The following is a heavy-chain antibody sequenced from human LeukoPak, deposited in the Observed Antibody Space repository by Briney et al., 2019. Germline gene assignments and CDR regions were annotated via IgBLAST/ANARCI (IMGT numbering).Heavy chain of an antibody. D-gene: IGHD3-10*02. V-gene: IGHV4-34*01. Sequence: PSETLSLTCAVYGGSFSGYYWSWIRQPPGKGLEWIGEINHSGSTNYNPSLKSRVTISVDTSKNQFSLKLSSVTAADTAVYYCARGLGSVRALQFDYWGQGTLVTVSS. CDR3: ARGLGSVRALQFDY. CDR1: GGSFSGYY. CDR2: INHSGST. J-gene: IGHJ4*02.